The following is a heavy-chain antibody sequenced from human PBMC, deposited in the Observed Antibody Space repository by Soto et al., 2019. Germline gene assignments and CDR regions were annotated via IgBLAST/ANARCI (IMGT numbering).Heavy chain of an antibody. V-gene: IGHV1-18*01. CDR2: INPYNGNT. J-gene: IGHJ4*02. CDR3: ARVGVGLAAPRVWPY. CDR1: GYTFTSYG. Sequence: XSVKVSCKASGYTFTSYGIRLVRQAPGQGLEWMAWINPYNGNTKYAEKFLGRVTVTTDTSTATAYMEVRSLTSDDTAVFYCARVGVGLAAPRVWPYWGQGTPVTVSS. D-gene: IGHD6-13*01.